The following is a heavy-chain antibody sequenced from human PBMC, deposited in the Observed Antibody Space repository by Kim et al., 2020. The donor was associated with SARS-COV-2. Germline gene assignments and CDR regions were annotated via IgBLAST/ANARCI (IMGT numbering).Heavy chain of an antibody. Sequence: SETLSLTCAVYGGSFSGYYWSWIRQPPGKGLEWIGEINHSGSTNYNPSLKSRVTISVDTSKNQFSLKLSSVTAADTAVYYCARGRRWELLPQAYYYGMDVWGQGTTVTVSS. D-gene: IGHD1-26*01. CDR1: GGSFSGYY. V-gene: IGHV4-34*01. CDR3: ARGRRWELLPQAYYYGMDV. J-gene: IGHJ6*02. CDR2: INHSGST.